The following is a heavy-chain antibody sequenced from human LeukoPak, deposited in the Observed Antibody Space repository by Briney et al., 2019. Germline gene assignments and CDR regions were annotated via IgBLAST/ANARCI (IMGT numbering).Heavy chain of an antibody. CDR2: IYYSGST. V-gene: IGHV4-59*01. CDR1: GGSISSYY. J-gene: IGHJ4*02. Sequence: PSETLSLTCTVSGGSISSYYWSWIRQPPGKGLEWIGYIYYSGSTNYNPSLKSRVTISVDTSKNQFSLKLSSVTAADTAVYYCASDRSGSYYAFDYWGQGTLVTVSS. D-gene: IGHD1-26*01. CDR3: ASDRSGSYYAFDY.